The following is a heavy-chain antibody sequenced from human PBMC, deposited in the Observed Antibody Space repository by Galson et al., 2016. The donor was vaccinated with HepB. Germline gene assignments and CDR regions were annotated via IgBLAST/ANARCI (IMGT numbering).Heavy chain of an antibody. V-gene: IGHV5-51*01. CDR3: ARGGYCSGTTCFHPKDYYYYYGMDV. D-gene: IGHD2-2*01. Sequence: SGAEVKKPGESVKISCKGSGYSFIDYWIGWVRQMPGKGLESMGIIYPGDSGTRYSPSFQGQVTISVDKSITAYLQWSSLKASDTAMYYCARGGYCSGTTCFHPKDYYYYYGMDVWGQGTTVTVSS. CDR1: GYSFIDYW. CDR2: IYPGDSGT. J-gene: IGHJ6*02.